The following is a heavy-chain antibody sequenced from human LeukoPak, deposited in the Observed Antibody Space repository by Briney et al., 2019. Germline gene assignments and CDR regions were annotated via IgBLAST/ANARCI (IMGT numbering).Heavy chain of an antibody. D-gene: IGHD3-22*01. CDR1: GGSISSSNW. Sequence: PSETLSLTCAVSGGSISSSNWWRWVRQPPGKGLEWIGEIYHSGSTNYNPSLKSRVTISVDKSKNQFSLKLSSVTAADTAVYYCARNDDSSGYLYYFDYWGQGTLVTVSS. V-gene: IGHV4-4*02. J-gene: IGHJ4*02. CDR3: ARNDDSSGYLYYFDY. CDR2: IYHSGST.